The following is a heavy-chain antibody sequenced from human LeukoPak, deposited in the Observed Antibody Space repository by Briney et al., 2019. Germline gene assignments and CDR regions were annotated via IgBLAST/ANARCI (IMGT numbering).Heavy chain of an antibody. CDR2: IRYDGSNK. V-gene: IGHV3-30*02. CDR3: AKAALGGPYCSSTSCYLDY. J-gene: IGHJ4*02. D-gene: IGHD2-2*01. Sequence: GGSLRLSCAASGFTFSSYGMHWVRQAPGKGLEWVAFIRYDGSNKYYADSVKGRFTISRDNSKNTLYLQMNSLRAEDTAVYYCAKAALGGPYCSSTSCYLDYWGQGTLVTVSS. CDR1: GFTFSSYG.